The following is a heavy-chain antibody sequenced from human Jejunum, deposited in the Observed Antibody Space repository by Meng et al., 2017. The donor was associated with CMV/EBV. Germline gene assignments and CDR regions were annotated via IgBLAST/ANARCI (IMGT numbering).Heavy chain of an antibody. CDR1: DSVSSKGAA. J-gene: IGHJ5*02. Sequence: DSVSSKGAAWNWIRQSPSRGLEWLGRIYYRSQWYSDYAVSVRGRISINPDTSRNQFSLHLSSVTPEDTAIYYCSRNEFERMIHWFDPWGQGTLVTVSS. CDR2: IYYRSQWYS. D-gene: IGHD3-22*01. V-gene: IGHV6-1*01. CDR3: SRNEFERMIHWFDP.